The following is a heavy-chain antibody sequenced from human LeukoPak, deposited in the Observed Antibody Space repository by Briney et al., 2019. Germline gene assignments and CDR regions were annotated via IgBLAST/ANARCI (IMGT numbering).Heavy chain of an antibody. J-gene: IGHJ4*02. V-gene: IGHV4-30-2*01. Sequence: SQTLSLTCAVSGGSISSGGYSWSWIRQPPGKGLECIGYIYHSGSTYYNSSLKSRVTISVDRSKNQFSLKLSSVTAADTAVYYCARDLNGYFSIDYWGQGTLVTVSS. CDR3: ARDLNGYFSIDY. CDR1: GGSISSGGYS. D-gene: IGHD5-18*01. CDR2: IYHSGST.